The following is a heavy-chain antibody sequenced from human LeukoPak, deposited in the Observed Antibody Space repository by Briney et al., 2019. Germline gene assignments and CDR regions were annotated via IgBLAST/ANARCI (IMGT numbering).Heavy chain of an antibody. J-gene: IGHJ4*02. CDR3: AKTTSNWSRGYFDY. Sequence: GGSLRLSCAASGVTFSSYAMSWVRQAPGKGLEWVSTISGGGTTTNYADSVKGRFTISRDNSKNTLYLQMNSLRAEDTAIYYCAKTTSNWSRGYFDYWGRGNLVTVSS. CDR2: ISGGGTTT. CDR1: GVTFSSYA. V-gene: IGHV3-23*01. D-gene: IGHD6-13*01.